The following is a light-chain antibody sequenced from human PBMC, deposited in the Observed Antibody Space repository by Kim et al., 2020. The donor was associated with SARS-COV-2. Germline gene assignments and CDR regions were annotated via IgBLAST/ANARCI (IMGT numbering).Light chain of an antibody. Sequence: GQVVTISCTRSCRSIGDNYVQWYQQRPGGVPTTVIYEDDQRPSGVSDRFSGSIDNSSNSASLTISGLKTEDEADYYCQSYNRSNVIFGGGTQLTVL. CDR3: QSYNRSNVI. J-gene: IGLJ2*01. V-gene: IGLV6-57*03. CDR2: EDD. CDR1: CRSIGDNY.